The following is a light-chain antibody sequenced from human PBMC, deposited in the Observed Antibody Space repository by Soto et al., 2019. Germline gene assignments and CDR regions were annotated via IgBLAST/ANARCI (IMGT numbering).Light chain of an antibody. CDR1: QSISSW. J-gene: IGKJ5*01. CDR3: QQYNSYSIP. Sequence: DIQMTQSPSILSASVGDRVTITCRASQSISSWLAWYQQKPGKAPKLLIYKASTLESGVPSNFSGSGSGTEFTLTISSLQPDDFATYYCQQYNSYSIPFGQGTRLEIK. V-gene: IGKV1-5*03. CDR2: KAS.